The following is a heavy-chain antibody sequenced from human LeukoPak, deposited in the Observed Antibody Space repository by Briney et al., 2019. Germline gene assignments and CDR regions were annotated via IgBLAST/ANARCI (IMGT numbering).Heavy chain of an antibody. CDR1: GFTFDDYG. J-gene: IGHJ4*02. Sequence: GGSLRLSCAASGFTFDDYGMSWVRQAPGKGLEWVSGINWNGGSTGYADSVKGRFTISRDNARNSLYLQMNSLRAEDTALYYCASYYYGSGSPDYWGQGTLVTVPS. CDR2: INWNGGST. CDR3: ASYYYGSGSPDY. V-gene: IGHV3-20*04. D-gene: IGHD3-10*01.